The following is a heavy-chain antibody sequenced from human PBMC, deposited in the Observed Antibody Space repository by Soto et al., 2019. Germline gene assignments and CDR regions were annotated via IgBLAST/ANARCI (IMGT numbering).Heavy chain of an antibody. CDR1: GGSVSSGSYY. CDR2: IYYSGST. CDR3: ARDSVSGGYSDY. Sequence: SETLSLTCTVSGGSVSSGSYYWSWIRQPPGKGLEWIGYIYYSGSTNYNPSLKSRVTISVDTSKNQFSLKLSSVTAADTAVYYCARDSVSGGYSDYWGQGTLVTVSS. D-gene: IGHD2-15*01. V-gene: IGHV4-61*01. J-gene: IGHJ4*02.